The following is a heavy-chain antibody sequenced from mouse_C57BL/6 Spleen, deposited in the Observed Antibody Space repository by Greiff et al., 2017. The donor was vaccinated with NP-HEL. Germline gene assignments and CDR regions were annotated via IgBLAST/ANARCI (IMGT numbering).Heavy chain of an antibody. D-gene: IGHD2-2*01. CDR1: GFTFSDYY. V-gene: IGHV5-16*01. Sequence: EVKLMESEGGLVQPGSSMKLSCTASGFTFSDYYMAWVRQVPEKGLEWVANINYDGSSTYYLDSLKSRFIISRDNAKNILYLQMSSLKSEDTATYYCARDGGNGYDGDYYAMDYWGQGTSVTVSS. CDR2: INYDGSST. CDR3: ARDGGNGYDGDYYAMDY. J-gene: IGHJ4*01.